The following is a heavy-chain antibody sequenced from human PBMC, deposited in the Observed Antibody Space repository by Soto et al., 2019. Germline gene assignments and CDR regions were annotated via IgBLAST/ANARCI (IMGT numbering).Heavy chain of an antibody. CDR3: ARGYDFWSGYYRYYYGMDV. V-gene: IGHV1-69*01. J-gene: IGHJ6*02. CDR1: GGTFSSYA. Sequence: QVQLVQSGAEVKKPGSSVKVSCKASGGTFSSYAISWVRQVPGQGLEWMGGIIPIFGTANYAQKFQGRVTITADESTSTAYMELSNLRSEDTAVYYCARGYDFWSGYYRYYYGMDVWGQGTTVTVSS. CDR2: IIPIFGTA. D-gene: IGHD3-3*01.